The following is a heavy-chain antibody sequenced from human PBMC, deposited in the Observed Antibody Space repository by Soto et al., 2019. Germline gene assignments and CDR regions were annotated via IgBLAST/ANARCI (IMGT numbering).Heavy chain of an antibody. V-gene: IGHV1-2*04. CDR1: GYDFTGYY. Sequence: GASVKVSCKASGYDFTGYYMHCVRHAPGQGLEWMGWINPNSGGTNYAQKFQGWVTMTRDTSKNQFSLNLSSVTAADTAVYYCARELPQRQGRNMDAWGQGTTVTVSS. CDR2: INPNSGGT. CDR3: ARELPQRQGRNMDA. J-gene: IGHJ6*01. D-gene: IGHD1-1*01.